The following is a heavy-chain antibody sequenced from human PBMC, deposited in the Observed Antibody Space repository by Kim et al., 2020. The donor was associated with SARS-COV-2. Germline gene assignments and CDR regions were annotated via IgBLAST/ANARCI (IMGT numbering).Heavy chain of an antibody. CDR1: GFTFSSYA. J-gene: IGHJ4*02. CDR3: ARDPEPGIAAAGYFDY. CDR2: ISYDGSNK. Sequence: GGSLRLSCAASGFTFSSYAMHWVRQAPGKGLEWVAVISYDGSNKYYADSVKGRFTISRDNSKNTLYLQMNSLRAEDTAVYYCARDPEPGIAAAGYFDYWGQGTLVTVSS. V-gene: IGHV3-30-3*01. D-gene: IGHD6-13*01.